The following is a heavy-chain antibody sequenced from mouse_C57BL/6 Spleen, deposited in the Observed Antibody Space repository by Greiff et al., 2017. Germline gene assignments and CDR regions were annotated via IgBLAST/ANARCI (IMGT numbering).Heavy chain of an antibody. J-gene: IGHJ2*01. CDR2: IYPSDSDT. Sequence: QVQLQQPGAELVMPGASVTLSCKASGYTFTSSWMHWVKQRPGQGLEWIGEIYPSDSDTHYNQKFKGKSTLTVDKSSSTAYMQLSSLTSEDSAVYYCARDRNGIDYFDYWGQGTTLTVSS. V-gene: IGHV1-69*01. D-gene: IGHD2-1*01. CDR1: GYTFTSSW. CDR3: ARDRNGIDYFDY.